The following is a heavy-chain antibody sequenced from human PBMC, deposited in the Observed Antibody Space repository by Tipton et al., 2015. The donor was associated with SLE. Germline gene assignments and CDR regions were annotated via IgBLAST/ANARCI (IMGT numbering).Heavy chain of an antibody. J-gene: IGHJ3*02. D-gene: IGHD3-10*02. V-gene: IGHV4-31*03. CDR2: IYDSGST. CDR3: ASPVGCSGSFDAFDI. Sequence: TLSLTCSVFGDTPGRGGHYWSWIRQYPGKDLVWIGYIYDSGSTYYNPSLKSRVTISVDTSKNQFSLDLTSVTAAVTAVYYCASPVGCSGSFDAFDIWGQGTMVTVSS. CDR1: GDTPGRGGHY.